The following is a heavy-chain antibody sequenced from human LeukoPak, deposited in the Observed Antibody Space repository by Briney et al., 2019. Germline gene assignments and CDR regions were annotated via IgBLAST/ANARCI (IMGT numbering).Heavy chain of an antibody. V-gene: IGHV1-69*06. CDR1: GYTFTGYY. Sequence: ASVKVSCKASGYTFTGYYMHWVRQAPGQGLECMGGIIPIFGTANYAQKFQGRVTITADKSTSTAYMELSSLRSEDTAVYYCAMPYYDILTGYYSSFDYWGQGTLVTVSS. CDR3: AMPYYDILTGYYSSFDY. CDR2: IIPIFGTA. D-gene: IGHD3-9*01. J-gene: IGHJ4*02.